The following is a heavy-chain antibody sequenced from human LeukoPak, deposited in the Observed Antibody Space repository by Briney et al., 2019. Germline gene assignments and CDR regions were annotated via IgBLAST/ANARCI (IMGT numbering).Heavy chain of an antibody. CDR3: ARAVATITSYYNYYMDV. CDR2: INHGGST. CDR1: GGSFSGYY. Sequence: SETLSLTCAVYGGSFSGYYWSWIRQPPGKGLEWIGEINHGGSTNYNPSLKSRVTISVDTSKNQLSLKLSSVTAADTAVYYCARAVATITSYYNYYMDVWGKGTTVTVSS. V-gene: IGHV4-34*01. D-gene: IGHD5-12*01. J-gene: IGHJ6*03.